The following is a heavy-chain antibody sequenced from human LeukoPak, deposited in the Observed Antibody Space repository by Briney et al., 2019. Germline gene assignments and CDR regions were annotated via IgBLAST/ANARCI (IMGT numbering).Heavy chain of an antibody. CDR2: ISYDGSNK. CDR3: AGDSTHEGSGYSFDY. CDR1: GFTFSSYA. Sequence: PGGSLRLSCAASGFTFSSYAMHWVGQAPGKGLEWVSVISYDGSNKYYADSVKGRFTISRDNSKNTLYLQMNSLRAEDTAVYYCAGDSTHEGSGYSFDYWGQGTLVTVSS. D-gene: IGHD3-22*01. V-gene: IGHV3-30-3*01. J-gene: IGHJ4*02.